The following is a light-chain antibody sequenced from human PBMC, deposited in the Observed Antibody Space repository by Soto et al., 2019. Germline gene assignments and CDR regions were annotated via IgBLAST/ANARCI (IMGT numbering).Light chain of an antibody. V-gene: IGKV3-15*01. CDR1: QSVSSSY. CDR3: QQYHNWPSWT. J-gene: IGKJ1*01. Sequence: IVLTQSPGTLSLSPGERATLSCRASQSVSSSYLAWYQQKPGQSPRLLIYGTSTRATGVPARFSGSGSGTEFTLSISSLQSEDFAVYHCQQYHNWPSWTFGQGTKVDIK. CDR2: GTS.